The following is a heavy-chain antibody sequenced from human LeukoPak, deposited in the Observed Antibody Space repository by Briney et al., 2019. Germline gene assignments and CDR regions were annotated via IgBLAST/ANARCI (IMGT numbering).Heavy chain of an antibody. CDR3: ARMYSGSYYFTYYFDY. J-gene: IGHJ4*02. V-gene: IGHV3-48*01. D-gene: IGHD1-26*01. CDR2: ISSSSSTI. CDR1: GFTFSSYS. Sequence: GGSLRLSXAASGFTFSSYSMNWVRQAPGKGLEWVSYISSSSSTIYYADSVKGRFTISRDNAKNSLYLQMNSLRAEDTAVYYCARMYSGSYYFTYYFDYWGQGTLVTVSS.